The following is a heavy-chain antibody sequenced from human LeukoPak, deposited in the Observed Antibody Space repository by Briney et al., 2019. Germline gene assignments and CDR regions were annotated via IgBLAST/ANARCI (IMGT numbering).Heavy chain of an antibody. CDR3: ARDQVLRQFYYYGMDV. V-gene: IGHV4-59*01. CDR2: IYSSGYT. Sequence: SETLSLSCTVSGGSISNYYWIWIRQPPGKGLEWIGYIYSSGYTNYSPSLKSRVTISVDTSKNQFSLKLRSVTAADTALYYCARDQVLRQFYYYGMDVWGQGTTVTVSS. J-gene: IGHJ6*02. CDR1: GGSISNYY. D-gene: IGHD2-15*01.